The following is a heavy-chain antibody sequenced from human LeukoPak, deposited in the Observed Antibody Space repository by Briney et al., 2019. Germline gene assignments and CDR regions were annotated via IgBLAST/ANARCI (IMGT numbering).Heavy chain of an antibody. Sequence: PGGSLRLSCTASGFTFGDYAMSWVRQAPGKGLEWVGFIRSKAYGGTTEYAASVKGRFTISRDDFKSIAYLQMNSLKTEDTAVYYCTRDCGPFKIFGVVIPTDYYYYYMDVWGKGTTVTVSS. CDR3: TRDCGPFKIFGVVIPTDYYYYYMDV. J-gene: IGHJ6*03. CDR2: IRSKAYGGTT. D-gene: IGHD3-3*01. CDR1: GFTFGDYA. V-gene: IGHV3-49*04.